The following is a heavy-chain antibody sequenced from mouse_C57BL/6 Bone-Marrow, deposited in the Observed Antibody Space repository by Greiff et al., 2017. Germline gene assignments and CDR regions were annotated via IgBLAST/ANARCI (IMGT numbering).Heavy chain of an antibody. J-gene: IGHJ4*01. CDR1: GYSFTDYN. CDR2: INPNYGTT. D-gene: IGHD1-1*01. Sequence: EVKLQQSGPELVKPGASVKISCKASGYSFTDYNMNWVKQSNGKSLEWIGVINPNYGTTSYNQKFKGKATLTVDQSPSTAYMQLNSLTSEDSAVYYCARYGYGSERDYAMDYWGQGTSVTVSS. CDR3: ARYGYGSERDYAMDY. V-gene: IGHV1-39*01.